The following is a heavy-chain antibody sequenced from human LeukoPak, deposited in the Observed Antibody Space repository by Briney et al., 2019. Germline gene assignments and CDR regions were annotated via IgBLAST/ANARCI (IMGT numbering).Heavy chain of an antibody. V-gene: IGHV4-4*02. Sequence: SGTLSLTCAVSGGSISSSNWWSWVRQPPGKGLEWIGEIYHSGSTNYNPSLKSRVTISVDKSKNQFSPKLSSVTAADTAVYYCARVKARATMGVYFDYWGQGTLVTVSS. CDR2: IYHSGST. D-gene: IGHD3-16*01. J-gene: IGHJ4*02. CDR3: ARVKARATMGVYFDY. CDR1: GGSISSSNW.